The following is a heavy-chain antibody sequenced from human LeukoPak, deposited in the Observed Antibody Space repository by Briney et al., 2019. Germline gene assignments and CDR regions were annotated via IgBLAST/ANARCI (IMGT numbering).Heavy chain of an antibody. D-gene: IGHD2-2*01. J-gene: IGHJ6*02. V-gene: IGHV4-34*01. CDR1: GGSFSGYY. Sequence: SETLSLTCAVYGGSFSGYYWSWIRQPPGKGPEWIGEINHSGSTNYNPSLKSRVTISVDTSKNQFSLKLSSVTAADTAVYYCARAASYYYYYGMDVWGQGTTVTVSS. CDR2: INHSGST. CDR3: ARAASYYYYYGMDV.